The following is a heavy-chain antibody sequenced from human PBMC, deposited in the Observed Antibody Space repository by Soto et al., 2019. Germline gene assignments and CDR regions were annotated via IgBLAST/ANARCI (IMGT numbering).Heavy chain of an antibody. V-gene: IGHV3-30*03. CDR2: ISYDGSNK. Sequence: LRLSCVVSGVTFRTYGIHWVRQAPGKGLEWVAVISYDGSNKYYADSVKGRFTISRDNSKNTLYLQMNSMRAEDTAVYYCASLPKYSSSSGPFDYWGKGTLVTVYS. CDR3: ASLPKYSSSSGPFDY. J-gene: IGHJ4*02. CDR1: GVTFRTYG. D-gene: IGHD6-6*01.